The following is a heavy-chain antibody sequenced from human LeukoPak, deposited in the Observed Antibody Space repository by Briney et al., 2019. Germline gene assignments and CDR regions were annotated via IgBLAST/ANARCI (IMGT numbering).Heavy chain of an antibody. V-gene: IGHV1-2*02. CDR2: INPNSGGT. J-gene: IGHJ4*02. CDR1: GYTXTGYY. D-gene: IGHD1-1*01. Sequence: GASVKVSCKASGYTXTGYYMHWVRQAPGQGLEWMGWINPNSGGTNYAQKFQGRVTMTRDTSISTAYMELSRLRSDDTAVYYCARDFPYTWGGPGIDYWGQGTLVTVSS. CDR3: ARDFPYTWGGPGIDY.